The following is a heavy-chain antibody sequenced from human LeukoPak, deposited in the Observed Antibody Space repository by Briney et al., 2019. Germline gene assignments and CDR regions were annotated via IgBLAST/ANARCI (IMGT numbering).Heavy chain of an antibody. V-gene: IGHV3-9*01. CDR2: ISWNSGSI. CDR1: GFTFDDHA. Sequence: GRSLGLSCAASGFTFDDHAMHWVRQAPGKGLEWVSGISWNSGSIGYADSVKGRFTISRDNAKNSLYLQMNSLRAEDTALYYCAKGLDYGGNSNFDYWGQGTLVTVSS. D-gene: IGHD4-17*01. CDR3: AKGLDYGGNSNFDY. J-gene: IGHJ4*02.